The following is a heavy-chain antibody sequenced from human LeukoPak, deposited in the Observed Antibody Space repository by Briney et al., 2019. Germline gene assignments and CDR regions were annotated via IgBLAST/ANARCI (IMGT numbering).Heavy chain of an antibody. V-gene: IGHV1-2*02. CDR2: INPNSGGI. CDR1: GYTFTDYY. J-gene: IGHJ4*02. CDR3: ARLYSDGYDFDY. D-gene: IGHD5-18*01. Sequence: ASVKVSCKASGYTFTDYYIHWVRQAPGQGLEWMGWINPNSGGINYAQKFQGRVTMTRDTSITTAYMELSRLRSDDTAVYYCARLYSDGYDFDYWGQGTLVIVSS.